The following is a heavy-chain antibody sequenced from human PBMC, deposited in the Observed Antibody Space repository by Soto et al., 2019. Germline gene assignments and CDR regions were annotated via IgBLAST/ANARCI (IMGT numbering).Heavy chain of an antibody. D-gene: IGHD3-16*01. CDR2: IYATGTT. J-gene: IGHJ5*02. V-gene: IGHV4-4*07. CDR3: VRDGTKTLRDWFDP. CDR1: GASITGYY. Sequence: PGETLSLTCTVSGASITGYYWSWIRKSAGKGLEWIWRIYATGTTDYNPSLKRRVMMSLDTSKKQFSLKLRCVDDADTAVYYCVRDGTKTLRDWFDPWGQGISVTVSS.